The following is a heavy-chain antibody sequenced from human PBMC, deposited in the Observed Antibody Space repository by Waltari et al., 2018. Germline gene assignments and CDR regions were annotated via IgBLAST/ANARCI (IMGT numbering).Heavy chain of an antibody. CDR2: LYYTGST. CDR3: TRQELGRLY. J-gene: IGHJ4*02. V-gene: IGHV4-39*01. CDR1: DGSISSSSYY. Sequence: QLQLQESGPGLVKPSETLSLTCTVSDGSISSSSYYWGWISQPPGKGLEWIGSLYYTGSTYYNPSLKSRVSISIDTSKNQFSLKLSSVTAADTAVYYCTRQELGRLYWGQGTLVTVSS. D-gene: IGHD7-27*01.